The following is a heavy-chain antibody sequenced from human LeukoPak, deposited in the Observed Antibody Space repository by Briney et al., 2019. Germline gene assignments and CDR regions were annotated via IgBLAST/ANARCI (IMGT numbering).Heavy chain of an antibody. CDR3: VGVRWFGGSNWFDP. V-gene: IGHV3-23*01. CDR2: IRGSGTST. Sequence: PGGSLRLSCAASGFTFSSYAMSWVRQAPGKGLEWVSTIRGSGTSTYYADSVKGRFTISRDNSKNTLHLQMSSLRAEDTAVYYCVGVRWFGGSNWFDPWGQGTLVTVSS. J-gene: IGHJ5*02. CDR1: GFTFSSYA. D-gene: IGHD3-10*01.